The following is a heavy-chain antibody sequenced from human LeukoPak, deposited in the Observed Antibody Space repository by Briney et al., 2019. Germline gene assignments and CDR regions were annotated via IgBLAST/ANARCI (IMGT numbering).Heavy chain of an antibody. Sequence: PSETLSLTCAVYGGSFSGYYWSWIRQPPGKGLEWIGEINHSGSTNYNPSLKSRVTISVDTSKNQFSLKLSSVTAADRAVYYCARGGYSYGYFDYWGQGTLVTVSS. CDR1: GGSFSGYY. CDR3: ARGGYSYGYFDY. J-gene: IGHJ4*02. V-gene: IGHV4-34*01. D-gene: IGHD5-18*01. CDR2: INHSGST.